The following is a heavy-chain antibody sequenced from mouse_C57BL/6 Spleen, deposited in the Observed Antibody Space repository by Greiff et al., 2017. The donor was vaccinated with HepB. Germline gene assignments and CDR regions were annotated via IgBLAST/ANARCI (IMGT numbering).Heavy chain of an antibody. CDR1: GFTFSSYA. Sequence: EVKLMESGGGLVKPGGSLKLSCAASGFTFSSYAMSWVRQTPEKRLEWVATISDGGSYTYYPDNVKGRFTISRDNVKNNLYLQMSHLKSEDTAMYYCARDQLRHGAGFAYWGQGTLVTVSA. CDR3: ARDQLRHGAGFAY. V-gene: IGHV5-4*01. CDR2: ISDGGSYT. J-gene: IGHJ3*01. D-gene: IGHD3-2*02.